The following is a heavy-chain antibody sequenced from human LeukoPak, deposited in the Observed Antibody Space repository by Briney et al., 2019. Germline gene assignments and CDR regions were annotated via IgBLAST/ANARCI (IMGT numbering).Heavy chain of an antibody. Sequence: GGSLRLSCAGSGFTFSSYAVSWVRQAPGKGLEWVSAISDTGATTYDADSVKGRFTISRDNSRSTLYLQMNSLRAEDTALYYCAKDTSIGRYCTNGVCSPFDYWGQGTLVTVSS. CDR2: ISDTGATT. D-gene: IGHD2-8*01. CDR1: GFTFSSYA. V-gene: IGHV3-23*01. CDR3: AKDTSIGRYCTNGVCSPFDY. J-gene: IGHJ4*02.